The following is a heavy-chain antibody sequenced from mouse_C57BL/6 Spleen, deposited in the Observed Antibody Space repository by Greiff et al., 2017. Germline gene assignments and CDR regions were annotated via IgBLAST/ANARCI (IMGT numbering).Heavy chain of an antibody. CDR2: IDPANGNT. CDR1: GFNIKNTY. J-gene: IGHJ1*03. CDR3: APMVTTDWYFDV. V-gene: IGHV14-3*01. D-gene: IGHD2-2*01. Sequence: EVQLQQSVAELVRPGASVKLSCTASGFNIKNTYMHWVKQRPEQGLEWIGRIDPANGNTKYAPKFQGKATITADTSSNTAYLQLSSLTAEDTAIYCCAPMVTTDWYFDVWGTGTTVTVSS.